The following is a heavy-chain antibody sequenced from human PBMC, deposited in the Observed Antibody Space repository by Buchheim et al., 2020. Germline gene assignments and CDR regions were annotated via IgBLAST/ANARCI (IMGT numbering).Heavy chain of an antibody. J-gene: IGHJ6*02. CDR1: GYTFTGYY. D-gene: IGHD2-15*01. V-gene: IGHV1-2*06. CDR2: INPNSGGT. Sequence: QVQLVQSGAEVKKPGASVKVSCKASGYTFTGYYMHWVRQAPGQGLEWMGRINPNSGGTNYAQKFQGRVTMTRDTSISPAYMELSRLRSDDTAVYYCARGSCSGGSCYSDYYYGMDVWGQGTT. CDR3: ARGSCSGGSCYSDYYYGMDV.